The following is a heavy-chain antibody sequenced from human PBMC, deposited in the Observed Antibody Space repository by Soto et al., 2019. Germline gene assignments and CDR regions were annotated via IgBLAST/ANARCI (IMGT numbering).Heavy chain of an antibody. CDR3: ARVKVPAAILGAFDL. CDR2: INPFKGDT. J-gene: IGHJ3*01. D-gene: IGHD2-2*02. V-gene: IGHV1-18*01. CDR1: GYTFSTYG. Sequence: AAVKVSCKASGYTFSTYGITWVRQAPGQGLDWMGWINPFKGDTNSAARFQDRVTITTDTSTRTAYMELRSLRSDDTAVCYCARVKVPAAILGAFDLWGQGTLVTVSS.